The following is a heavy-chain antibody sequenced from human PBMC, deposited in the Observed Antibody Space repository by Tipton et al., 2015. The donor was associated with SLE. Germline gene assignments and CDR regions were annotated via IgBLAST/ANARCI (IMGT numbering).Heavy chain of an antibody. V-gene: IGHV4-34*01. CDR3: ARTLSYAGAFDI. D-gene: IGHD2-2*01. CDR1: GGSFSGYY. CDR2: INHSGST. Sequence: GLVKPSETLSLTCAVYGGSFSGYYWSWIRQPPGKGLEWIGEINHSGSTNYNPSLKSRVTISVDTSKNQFSLKLNSVTAADTAVYYCARTLSYAGAFDIWGQGTLVTVSS. J-gene: IGHJ3*02.